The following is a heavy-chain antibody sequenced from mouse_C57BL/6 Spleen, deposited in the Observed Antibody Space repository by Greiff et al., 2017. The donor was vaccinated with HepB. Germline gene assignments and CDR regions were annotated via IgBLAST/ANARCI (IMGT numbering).Heavy chain of an antibody. CDR2: ISDGGSYT. V-gene: IGHV5-4*03. CDR1: GFTFSSYA. Sequence: EVMLVESGGGLVKPGGSLKLSCAASGFTFSSYAMSWVRQTPEKRLEWVATISDGGSYTYYPDNVKGRFTISRDNAKNNLYLQMSHLKSEDTAMYYCARGRGSMDYWGQRTSVTVSS. J-gene: IGHJ4*01. CDR3: ARGRGSMDY.